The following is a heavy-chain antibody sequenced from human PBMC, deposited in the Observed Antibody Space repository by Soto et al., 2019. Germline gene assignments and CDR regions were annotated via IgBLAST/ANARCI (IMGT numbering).Heavy chain of an antibody. V-gene: IGHV3-74*01. CDR2: INSDGSST. Sequence: PGGSLRLSCAASGFTFSSYWMHWVRQAPGKGLVWVSRINSDGSSTSYADSVKGRFTISRDNAKNTLYLQMNSLRAEDTAVYYCARDDYDFWSGYSYNWFDPWGQGTLVTVSS. D-gene: IGHD3-3*01. CDR3: ARDDYDFWSGYSYNWFDP. J-gene: IGHJ5*02. CDR1: GFTFSSYW.